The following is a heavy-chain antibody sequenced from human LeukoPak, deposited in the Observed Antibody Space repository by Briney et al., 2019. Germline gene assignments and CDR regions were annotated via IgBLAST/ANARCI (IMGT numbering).Heavy chain of an antibody. D-gene: IGHD3-22*01. CDR2: IRYDGSNK. J-gene: IGHJ4*02. Sequence: GGSLRLSCTASGFTFSTYWMTWVRQAPGKGLEWVAFIRYDGSNKYYADSVKGRFTISRDNSKNTLYLQMNSLRAEDTAVYYCAKDSTFRDYYDSSGLDYWGQGTLVTVSS. CDR3: AKDSTFRDYYDSSGLDY. CDR1: GFTFSTYW. V-gene: IGHV3-30*02.